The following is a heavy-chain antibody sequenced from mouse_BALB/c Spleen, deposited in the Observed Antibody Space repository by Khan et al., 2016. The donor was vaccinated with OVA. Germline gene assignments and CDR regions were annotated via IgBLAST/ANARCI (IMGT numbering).Heavy chain of an antibody. D-gene: IGHD4-1*01. CDR3: TSHLTGSFAY. J-gene: IGHJ3*01. CDR2: ISSDGSYT. V-gene: IGHV5-6*01. CDR1: GFTFSNYG. Sequence: EVELVESGGDLVKPGGSLKLSCAASGFTFSNYGMSWFRQPPDKRLEWVATISSDGSYTYYPDSVKGRFTISRNNAKNTLYLQRTSLRSEDTAMFYCTSHLTGSFAYWGQGTLVTVSA.